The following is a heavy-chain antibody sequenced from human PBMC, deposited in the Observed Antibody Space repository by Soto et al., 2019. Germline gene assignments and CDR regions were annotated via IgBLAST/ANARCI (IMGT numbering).Heavy chain of an antibody. CDR1: GYTFTSYA. Sequence: QVQLVQSGAEEKKPGASVKVSCKASGYTFTSYAMHWVRQAPGQRLAWIGWINAGNGNTKYSKKFQSRVTVTRDTSASTAYMALSTLRSEDTAVYYCAIDVAAADYSGQGTLVTVSS. CDR3: AIDVAAADY. J-gene: IGHJ4*02. V-gene: IGHV1-3*05. D-gene: IGHD6-13*01. CDR2: INAGNGNT.